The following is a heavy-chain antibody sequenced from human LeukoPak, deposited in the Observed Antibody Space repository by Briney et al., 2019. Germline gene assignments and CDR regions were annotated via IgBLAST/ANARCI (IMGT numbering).Heavy chain of an antibody. CDR2: INPNSGGT. J-gene: IGHJ4*02. CDR1: GYTLTAYY. D-gene: IGHD3-10*01. Sequence: ASVKVSCKASGYTLTAYYMHWVRQAPGQGLEWMGWINPNSGGTNYAQKFQGRVTMTRDTSISTAYMELSRLRSDDTAVYYCARSEEYYYGSGSYYKRGSFSRVAYWGQGTLVTVSS. CDR3: ARSEEYYYGSGSYYKRGSFSRVAY. V-gene: IGHV1-2*02.